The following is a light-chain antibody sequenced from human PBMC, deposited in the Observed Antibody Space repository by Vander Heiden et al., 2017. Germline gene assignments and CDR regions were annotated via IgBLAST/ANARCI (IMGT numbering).Light chain of an antibody. Sequence: EIVTTPSPATLSVSPGATATLSCRLRQSVSTNLAWYQQKPGQGPRLLIFAAATRAPGVPDRISGSGSGTEFALTISSLQSEDSAVYFCQQYNNWPPWTFGQGTKVEIK. CDR2: AAA. CDR1: QSVSTN. V-gene: IGKV3-15*01. CDR3: QQYNNWPPWT. J-gene: IGKJ1*01.